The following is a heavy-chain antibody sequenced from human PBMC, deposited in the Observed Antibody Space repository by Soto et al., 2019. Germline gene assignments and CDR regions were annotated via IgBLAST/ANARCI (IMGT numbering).Heavy chain of an antibody. Sequence: SVKVSCKASGGTFSSYTISWVRQAPGQGLEWMGRIIPILGIANYAQKFQGRVTITADKSTSTAYMELSSLRSEDTAVYYCAIGYCSGGSCYSGWFDPWGQGTLVTVSS. CDR2: IIPILGIA. CDR3: AIGYCSGGSCYSGWFDP. CDR1: GGTFSSYT. V-gene: IGHV1-69*02. J-gene: IGHJ5*02. D-gene: IGHD2-15*01.